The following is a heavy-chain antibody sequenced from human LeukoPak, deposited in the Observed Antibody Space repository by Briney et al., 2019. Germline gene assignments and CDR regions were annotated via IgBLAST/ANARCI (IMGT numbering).Heavy chain of an antibody. CDR3: TTLGGYYDSSGYYYGENYFDY. D-gene: IGHD3-22*01. J-gene: IGHJ4*02. CDR2: IRSKANSYAT. CDR1: GFSFYNAW. Sequence: GGSLRLSCATSGFSFYNAWMNWVRQASGKGLEWVGRIRSKANSYATAYAASVKGRFTISRDDSKNTAYLQMNSLKTEDTAVYYCTTLGGYYDSSGYYYGENYFDYWGQGTLVTVSS. V-gene: IGHV3-73*01.